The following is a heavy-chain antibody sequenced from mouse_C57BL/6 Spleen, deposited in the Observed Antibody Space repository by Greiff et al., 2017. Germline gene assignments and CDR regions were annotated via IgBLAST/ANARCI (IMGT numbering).Heavy chain of an antibody. Sequence: EVKLVESGGGLVQPGGSMKLSCVASGFTFSNYWMNWVRQSPEKGLEWVAQIRLKSDNYATHYAESVKGRFTISRDDSKSSVYLQMNNLRAEDTGIYYCTDNSNYDYAMDYWGQGTSVTVSS. CDR1: GFTFSNYW. V-gene: IGHV6-3*01. D-gene: IGHD2-5*01. J-gene: IGHJ4*01. CDR2: IRLKSDNYAT. CDR3: TDNSNYDYAMDY.